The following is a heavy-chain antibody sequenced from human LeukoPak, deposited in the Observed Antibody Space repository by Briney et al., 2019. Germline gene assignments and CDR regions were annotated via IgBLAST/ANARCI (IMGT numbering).Heavy chain of an antibody. CDR2: ISAYNGNT. J-gene: IGHJ4*02. Sequence: AASVKVSCKASGGTFSSYGISWVRQAPGQGLEWMGWISAYNGNTNYAQKLQGRVTMTTDTSTSTAYMELRSLRSDDTAVYYCAGDYYDSSGYYSRTSYWGQGTLVTVSS. CDR1: GGTFSSYG. V-gene: IGHV1-18*01. CDR3: AGDYYDSSGYYSRTSY. D-gene: IGHD3-22*01.